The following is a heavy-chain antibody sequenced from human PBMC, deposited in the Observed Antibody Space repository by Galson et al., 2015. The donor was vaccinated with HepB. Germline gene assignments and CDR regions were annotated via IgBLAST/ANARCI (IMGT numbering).Heavy chain of an antibody. CDR1: GYSFTDYY. V-gene: IGHV1-2*02. Sequence: SVKVSCKASGYSFTDYYMHWVRQAPGQGLEWMGWINPNSGDTYYAQVVQGRVTTTRDKSISTAYMELTSLRSDDTAVYYCARGRLTIFAVVTDVRDYYYRMDVWGQGTTVTVSS. CDR2: INPNSGDT. CDR3: ARGRLTIFAVVTDVRDYYYRMDV. J-gene: IGHJ6*02. D-gene: IGHD3-3*01.